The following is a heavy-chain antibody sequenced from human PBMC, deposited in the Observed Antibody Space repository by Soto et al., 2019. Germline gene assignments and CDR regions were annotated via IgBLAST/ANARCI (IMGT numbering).Heavy chain of an antibody. Sequence: VASVKVSCKASGYTFTGYYMHWVRQAPGQGLEWMGWINPDNGGTMYAQKFQGRVTMTRDTSISTAYMELTRVTSDDTAVYYCAREDIGVLGIWRQGTLVPVSS. CDR2: INPDNGGT. CDR3: AREDIGVLGI. J-gene: IGHJ4*02. D-gene: IGHD2-2*01. V-gene: IGHV1-2*02. CDR1: GYTFTGYY.